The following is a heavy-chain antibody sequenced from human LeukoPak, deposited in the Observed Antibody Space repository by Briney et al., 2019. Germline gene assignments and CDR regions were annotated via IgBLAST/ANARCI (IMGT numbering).Heavy chain of an antibody. D-gene: IGHD3-22*01. CDR1: GGSISSSRYY. Sequence: ETLSLTCTVSGGSISSSRYYWVWIRQPPGKGLEWVSAISGSGGSTYYADSVKGRFTISRDNSKNTLYLQMNSLRAEDTAVYYCARDPVYYFDSSGYYVYWGQGTLVTVSS. CDR3: ARDPVYYFDSSGYYVY. V-gene: IGHV3-23*01. CDR2: ISGSGGST. J-gene: IGHJ4*02.